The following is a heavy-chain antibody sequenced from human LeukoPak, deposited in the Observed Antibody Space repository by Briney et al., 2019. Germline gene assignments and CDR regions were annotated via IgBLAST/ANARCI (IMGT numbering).Heavy chain of an antibody. J-gene: IGHJ3*02. CDR1: GDSMSSYY. Sequence: TSETLSLTCTVSGDSMSSYYWSWIRQPPGKGLEWIAYISYSGSTKYNPSLQNRVTISIDTSKDQFSLKLSSVTAADTAVYFCARGPYSYDSSGAFDIWGQGTMVTVSS. V-gene: IGHV4-59*08. CDR2: ISYSGST. CDR3: ARGPYSYDSSGAFDI. D-gene: IGHD3-22*01.